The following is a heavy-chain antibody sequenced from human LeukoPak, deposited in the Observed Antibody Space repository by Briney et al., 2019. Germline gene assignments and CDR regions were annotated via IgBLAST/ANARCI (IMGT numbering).Heavy chain of an antibody. D-gene: IGHD1-1*01. Sequence: SVKVSCTASVGTLTSYAIGCVCQAPGQGLGWMGGIIPIFGTAKYAQKFQGRVPITAAESTSTAYMELSSLRSEDTAVYYCARGTGDRDYFDYWGQGTLVTVSS. V-gene: IGHV1-69*13. CDR3: ARGTGDRDYFDY. CDR1: VGTLTSYA. J-gene: IGHJ4*02. CDR2: IIPIFGTA.